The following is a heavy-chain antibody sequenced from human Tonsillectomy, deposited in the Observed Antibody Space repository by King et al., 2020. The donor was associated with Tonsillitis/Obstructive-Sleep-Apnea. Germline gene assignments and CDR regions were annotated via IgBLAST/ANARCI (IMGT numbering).Heavy chain of an antibody. J-gene: IGHJ5*02. CDR1: GGTFSSYA. Sequence: VQLVESGAEVKKPGSSVKVSCKASGGTFSSYAISWVRQAPGQGLEWMGGIIPIFGTANYAQKFQGRVTITADESTSTAYMELSSLRSEDTAVYYCARGVCGGDCYSGYWFDPWGQGTLVTVSS. D-gene: IGHD2-21*01. V-gene: IGHV1-69*01. CDR2: IIPIFGTA. CDR3: ARGVCGGDCYSGYWFDP.